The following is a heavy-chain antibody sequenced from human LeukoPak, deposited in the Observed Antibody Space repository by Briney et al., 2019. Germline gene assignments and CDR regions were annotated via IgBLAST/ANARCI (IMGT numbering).Heavy chain of an antibody. Sequence: PSETLSLTCTVSGGSISSYYWSWIRQPPGKGLEWIGYIYYSGSTNYNPSLKSRVTISVDTSKNQFSLKLSSVTAADTAVYYCARSEFVSSTFRPPAVNWFDPWGQGTLVTVSS. CDR1: GGSISSYY. CDR3: ARSEFVSSTFRPPAVNWFDP. J-gene: IGHJ5*02. D-gene: IGHD2/OR15-2a*01. V-gene: IGHV4-59*01. CDR2: IYYSGST.